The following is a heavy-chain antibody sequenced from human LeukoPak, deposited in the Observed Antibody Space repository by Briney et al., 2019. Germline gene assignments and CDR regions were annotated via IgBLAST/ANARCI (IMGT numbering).Heavy chain of an antibody. CDR3: ARMARGSHTDY. V-gene: IGHV3-48*01. CDR1: GFTFSSYA. CDR2: ISSSSSTI. Sequence: GRSLRLSCAASGFTFSSYAMHWVRQAPGKGLEWVSYISSSSSTIYYADSVKGRFTISRDNAKNSLYLQMNSLRAEDTAVYYCARMARGSHTDYWGQGTLVTVSS. D-gene: IGHD5-12*01. J-gene: IGHJ4*02.